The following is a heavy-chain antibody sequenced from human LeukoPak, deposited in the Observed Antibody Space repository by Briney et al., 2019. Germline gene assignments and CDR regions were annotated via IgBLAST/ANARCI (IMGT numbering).Heavy chain of an antibody. J-gene: IGHJ5*02. CDR2: IYYSGGT. CDR3: ARQEALGSNWFDP. CDR1: GGSISSSSYY. D-gene: IGHD1-26*01. V-gene: IGHV4-39*01. Sequence: SECLSLTCTVSGGSISSSSYYWGWIRQPPGKGLEWIGSIYYSGGTYYYPSLKRRLTISVDTSKNQFSLKLSSVTAADTAVYYCARQEALGSNWFDPWGQGTLVTVSS.